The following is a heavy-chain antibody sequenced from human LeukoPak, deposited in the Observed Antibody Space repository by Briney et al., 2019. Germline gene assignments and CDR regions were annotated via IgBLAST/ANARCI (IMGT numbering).Heavy chain of an antibody. D-gene: IGHD2-15*01. CDR3: ARVGGCCYFVY. Sequence: PGGSLTLSCAASGFTFSSYWMSWVRQAPGNGQEGVANIKQDGSEKYYVDSVKGRFTISRDNAKNSLYLQMSSLRAEDTAVYYCARVGGCCYFVYWGQGAPVTVSS. V-gene: IGHV3-7*01. CDR1: GFTFSSYW. J-gene: IGHJ4*02. CDR2: IKQDGSEK.